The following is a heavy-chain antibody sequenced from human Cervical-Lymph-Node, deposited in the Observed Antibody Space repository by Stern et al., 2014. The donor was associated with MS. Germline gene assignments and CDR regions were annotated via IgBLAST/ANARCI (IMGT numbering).Heavy chain of an antibody. CDR3: ATGPIAEAHFDS. J-gene: IGHJ4*02. CDR1: GGTFNTHI. Sequence: QVQLVQSGAELKKPGSSVKVSCKTSGGTFNTHIITWVRQAPGHGLEWMGRIIPVLGVTDDAQKFQGRVTITADKSTSTAYMELSSLRSNDTAIYYCATGPIAEAHFDSWGRGTLVTVSS. CDR2: IIPVLGVT. D-gene: IGHD6-19*01. V-gene: IGHV1-69*02.